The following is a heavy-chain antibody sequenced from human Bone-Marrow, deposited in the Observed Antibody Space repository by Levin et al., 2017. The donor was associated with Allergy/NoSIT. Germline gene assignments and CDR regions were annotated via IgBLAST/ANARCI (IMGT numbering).Heavy chain of an antibody. CDR2: SNTDGSST. Sequence: SCAASGFTFGNYWMHWVRQAPGRGLVCVSRSNTDGSSTTYADSVKGRFTISRDNAKNTLYLEMSSLRAEDTAVYFCARGGSNYGPDYWGQGTLVTVSP. CDR1: GFTFGNYW. V-gene: IGHV3-74*03. D-gene: IGHD4-11*01. J-gene: IGHJ4*02. CDR3: ARGGSNYGPDY.